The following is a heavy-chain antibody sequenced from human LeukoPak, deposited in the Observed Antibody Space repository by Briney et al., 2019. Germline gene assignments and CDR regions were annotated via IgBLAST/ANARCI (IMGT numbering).Heavy chain of an antibody. CDR1: GGSISSSSYY. CDR3: ARGVGGSNWFDP. Sequence: SETLSLTCTVSGGSISSSSYYWGWIRQPPGKGLEWIGSIYYSGSTYYNPSLKSRVTISVDTSKNQFSLKLSSVTAADTAVYYCARGVGGSNWFDPWGQGTLVTVSS. CDR2: IYYSGST. J-gene: IGHJ5*02. V-gene: IGHV4-39*07.